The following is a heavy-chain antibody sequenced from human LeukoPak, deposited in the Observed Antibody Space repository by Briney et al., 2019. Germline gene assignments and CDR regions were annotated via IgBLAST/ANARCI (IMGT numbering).Heavy chain of an antibody. Sequence: GGSLRLSCAASGLTVSRNYMSWVRQAPGKGLESVSVIYSGGSTYYADSVRGRFTISRDNSKNTLYLQMDSLRVEDTAVYYCARVGGHWGQGTLVTVSS. D-gene: IGHD3-10*01. V-gene: IGHV3-53*01. CDR1: GLTVSRNY. J-gene: IGHJ4*02. CDR3: ARVGGH. CDR2: IYSGGST.